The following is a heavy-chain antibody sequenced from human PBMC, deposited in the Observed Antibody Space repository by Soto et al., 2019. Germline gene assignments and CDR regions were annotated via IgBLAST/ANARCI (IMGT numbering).Heavy chain of an antibody. D-gene: IGHD3-10*01. Sequence: GASVKVSCKASGGTFSSYTISWVRQAPGQGLEWMGRIIPILGIANYAQKFQGRVTITADKSTSTAYMELSSLRSEDTAVYYCAREEYYYGSGAFFDYWDQGTLVTVSS. J-gene: IGHJ4*02. CDR2: IIPILGIA. CDR1: GGTFSSYT. V-gene: IGHV1-69*04. CDR3: AREEYYYGSGAFFDY.